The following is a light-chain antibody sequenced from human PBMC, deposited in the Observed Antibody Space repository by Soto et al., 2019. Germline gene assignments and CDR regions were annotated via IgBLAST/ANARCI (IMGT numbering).Light chain of an antibody. J-gene: IGKJ1*01. Sequence: EIVMTQSPATLSVSPGERATLSCRASESVSSNLAWYQQKSGQAPRLLIYGASTRATGIPSRFSGSGSGTEFTLTISSLQSEEFAVFYCQQYDTWPRTFGHGTEVDIK. CDR1: ESVSSN. CDR2: GAS. CDR3: QQYDTWPRT. V-gene: IGKV3D-15*01.